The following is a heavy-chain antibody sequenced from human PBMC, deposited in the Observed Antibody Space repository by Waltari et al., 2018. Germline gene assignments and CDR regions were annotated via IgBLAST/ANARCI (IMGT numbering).Heavy chain of an antibody. Sequence: QLQLQESGPGLVKPSETLSLTCTVSGGSISSSSYYWGWIRQPPGKGLEWIGSIYYSGSTDHNPSLKSRVTISVDTSKNQFSLKLSSVTAADTAVYYCARRRLGGTTDYWGQGTLVTVSS. CDR2: IYYSGST. J-gene: IGHJ4*02. D-gene: IGHD1-1*01. CDR1: GGSISSSSYY. CDR3: ARRRLGGTTDY. V-gene: IGHV4-39*07.